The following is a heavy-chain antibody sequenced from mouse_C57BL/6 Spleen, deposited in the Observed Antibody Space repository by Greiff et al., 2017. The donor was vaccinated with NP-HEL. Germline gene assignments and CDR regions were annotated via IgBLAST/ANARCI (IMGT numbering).Heavy chain of an antibody. D-gene: IGHD2-3*01. CDR2: IDPENGDT. V-gene: IGHV14-4*01. Sequence: EVQRVESGAELVRPGASVKLSCTASGFNIKDDYMHWVKQRPEQGLEWIGWIDPENGDTEYASKFQGKATITADTSSNTAYLQLSSLTSEDTAVYYCTSDGYYVGYWGQGTTLTVSS. CDR1: GFNIKDDY. CDR3: TSDGYYVGY. J-gene: IGHJ2*01.